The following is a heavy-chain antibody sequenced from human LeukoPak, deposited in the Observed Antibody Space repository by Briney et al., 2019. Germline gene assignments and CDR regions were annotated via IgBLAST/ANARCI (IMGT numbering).Heavy chain of an antibody. Sequence: ASVKVSCKASGYTFTSYGISWVRQAPGQGLEWMGWISAYNGNTNYAQKLQGRVTMTTDTSTSTAYMELRSLRSDDTAVYYCARHPIAAATDYFGYWGQGTLVTVSS. D-gene: IGHD6-13*01. CDR2: ISAYNGNT. CDR1: GYTFTSYG. J-gene: IGHJ4*02. CDR3: ARHPIAAATDYFGY. V-gene: IGHV1-18*04.